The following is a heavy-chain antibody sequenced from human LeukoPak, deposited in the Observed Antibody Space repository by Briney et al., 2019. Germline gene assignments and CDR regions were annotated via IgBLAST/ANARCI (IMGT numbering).Heavy chain of an antibody. V-gene: IGHV3-30-3*01. D-gene: IGHD2-21*02. CDR2: ISYDGSNK. Sequence: GRSLRLSWAASGFTYSSYAMHCVRQAPGKGLEWVAVISYDGSNKYYADSVKGRFTISRDNSKNTLYLQMNSLRAEDTAVYYCARDCGGDCWFDYWGQGTLVTVSS. J-gene: IGHJ4*02. CDR3: ARDCGGDCWFDY. CDR1: GFTYSSYA.